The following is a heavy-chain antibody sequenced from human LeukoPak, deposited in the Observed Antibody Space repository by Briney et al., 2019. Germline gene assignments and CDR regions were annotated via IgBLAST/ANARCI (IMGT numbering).Heavy chain of an antibody. Sequence: SETLSLTCTVSGDSISNSGFYWGWIRQPPGKGLEWIGNIYYSGSTYYNSSLKSRVTMSVDTSKNQFSLKLSSVTAADTAVYYCARFRQWLGCFAYWGQGTLVIVSS. CDR1: GDSISNSGFY. CDR2: IYYSGST. V-gene: IGHV4-39*01. CDR3: ARFRQWLGCFAY. D-gene: IGHD6-19*01. J-gene: IGHJ4*02.